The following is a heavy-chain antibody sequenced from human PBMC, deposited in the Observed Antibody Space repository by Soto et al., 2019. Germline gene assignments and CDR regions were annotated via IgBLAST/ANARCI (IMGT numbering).Heavy chain of an antibody. J-gene: IGHJ4*02. CDR1: GGSISSYY. V-gene: IGHV4-59*01. D-gene: IGHD3-9*01. CDR3: ARAPVLTGSHFDY. Sequence: QVQLQESGPGLVKPSETLSLTCTVSGGSISSYYWSWIRQPPGKGLEWIGYIYYSGSTNYNPSLKSRVTKSLDTSKHQFALKLRSVTAAGTAVYYCARAPVLTGSHFDYWGQGTLVTVSS. CDR2: IYYSGST.